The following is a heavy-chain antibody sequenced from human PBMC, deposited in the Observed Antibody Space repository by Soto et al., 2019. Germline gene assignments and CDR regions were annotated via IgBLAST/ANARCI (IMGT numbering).Heavy chain of an antibody. D-gene: IGHD2-2*01. Sequence: GGSLRLSCAASGFTFSSYAMSWVRQAPGKGLEWVSAISGSGGSTYYADSVKGRFTISRDNSKNTLYLQMNSLRAEDTAVYYCAKGPARDIVVVPAAVPNLFDPWGQGTLVTVSS. CDR3: AKGPARDIVVVPAAVPNLFDP. CDR1: GFTFSSYA. J-gene: IGHJ5*02. V-gene: IGHV3-23*01. CDR2: ISGSGGST.